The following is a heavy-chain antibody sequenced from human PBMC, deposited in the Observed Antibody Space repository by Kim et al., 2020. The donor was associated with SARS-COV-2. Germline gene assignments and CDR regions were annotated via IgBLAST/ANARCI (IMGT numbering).Heavy chain of an antibody. CDR3: ARGGKVVIDV. CDR1: GGTFSNYA. Sequence: SVKVSCKASGGTFSNYAVHWVRQAPGQGLEWMGRILPMVDIPNYARNFQGRLTITADKSTTTAYMELTGLTSADTAVYYCARGGKVVIDV. D-gene: IGHD6-19*01. CDR2: ILPMVDIP. V-gene: IGHV1-69*04. J-gene: IGHJ3*01.